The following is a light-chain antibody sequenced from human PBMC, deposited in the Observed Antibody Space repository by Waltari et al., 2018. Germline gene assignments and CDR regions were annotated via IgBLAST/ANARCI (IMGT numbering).Light chain of an antibody. CDR2: GAS. CDR3: QQYNNWPFT. V-gene: IGKV3-15*01. Sequence: IVMTQSPAALSVSPGERATLSCRASQSISNNLAWYQQKLGQAPRLLIDGASTWATGIPARFSGSGSGTEFTLTISSMQSEDFAVYYCQQYNNWPFTFGQGTRLEIK. CDR1: QSISNN. J-gene: IGKJ5*01.